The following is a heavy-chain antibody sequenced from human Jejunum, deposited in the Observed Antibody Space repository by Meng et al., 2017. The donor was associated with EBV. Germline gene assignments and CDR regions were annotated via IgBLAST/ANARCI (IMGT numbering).Heavy chain of an antibody. J-gene: IGHJ4*02. V-gene: IGHV3-23*01. CDR1: GFTFSSHA. Sequence: LDSGGGLVQPGGSLRLSCAASGFTFSSHAMNWVRQAPGKGLEWVSTISGSGAGTYYADSVMGRFTISRDNSKNTLYLQLDSLTAEDTAVYYCAKAHYFETSGPLDYWGQGTLVTVSS. CDR2: ISGSGAGT. D-gene: IGHD3-22*01. CDR3: AKAHYFETSGPLDY.